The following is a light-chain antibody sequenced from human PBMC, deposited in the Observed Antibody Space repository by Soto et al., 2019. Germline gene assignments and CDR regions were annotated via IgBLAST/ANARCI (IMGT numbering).Light chain of an antibody. CDR1: KIGSKS. CDR3: QVWDSSSDHPDVV. J-gene: IGLJ2*01. V-gene: IGLV3-21*02. CDR2: DDS. Sequence: SYELTQSPSVSVAPGQTANITCGGNKIGSKSVHWYQQKPGQAPVLVVYDDSDRPSGIPERFSGSNSGNTATLTITRVEAGDEADYYCQVWDSSSDHPDVVFGAGTKLTVL.